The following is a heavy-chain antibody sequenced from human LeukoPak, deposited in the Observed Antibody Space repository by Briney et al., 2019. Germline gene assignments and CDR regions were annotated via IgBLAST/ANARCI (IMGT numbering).Heavy chain of an antibody. CDR1: GFTFSSYW. Sequence: GGSLRLSCAASGFTFSSYWMSWVRQAPGKGLEWVANIKQDGSEKYYVDSVKGRFTISRDNAKNSLYLQMNSLKTEDTAVYYCTRDSRIAAVYYFDHWGQGTLVTVSS. CDR2: IKQDGSEK. J-gene: IGHJ4*02. D-gene: IGHD6-13*01. V-gene: IGHV3-7*03. CDR3: TRDSRIAAVYYFDH.